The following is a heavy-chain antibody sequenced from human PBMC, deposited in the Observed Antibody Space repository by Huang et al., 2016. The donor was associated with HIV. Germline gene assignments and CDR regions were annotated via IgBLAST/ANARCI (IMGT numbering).Heavy chain of an antibody. CDR1: GFSLRSYG. CDR2: INSDGSST. J-gene: IGHJ4*02. D-gene: IGHD3-22*01. V-gene: IGHV3-74*01. Sequence: EVQLVESGGGLAQPGGSLRLSCAASGFSLRSYGMHWVRQAPGKGLVLVSRINSDGSSTSYADSVKGRFTIARDNAKNTLYLQMNSRRAEDTAVYYCARDPRIQSWLNFFDYWGQGTLVSVSS. CDR3: ARDPRIQSWLNFFDY.